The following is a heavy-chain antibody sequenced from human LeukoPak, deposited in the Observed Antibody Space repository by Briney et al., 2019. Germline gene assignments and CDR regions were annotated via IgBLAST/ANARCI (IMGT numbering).Heavy chain of an antibody. V-gene: IGHV1-69*05. D-gene: IGHD6-19*01. CDR2: IIPIFGTA. J-gene: IGHJ3*02. CDR3: ASPPVGYSSGRYEGKNAFDI. CDR1: GGTFSSYA. Sequence: ASVKVSCKASGGTFSSYAISWVRQAPGQGLEWMGRIIPIFGTANYAQKFQGRVTITTDESTSTAYMELSSLRSEDTAVYYCASPPVGYSSGRYEGKNAFDIWGQGTMVTVSS.